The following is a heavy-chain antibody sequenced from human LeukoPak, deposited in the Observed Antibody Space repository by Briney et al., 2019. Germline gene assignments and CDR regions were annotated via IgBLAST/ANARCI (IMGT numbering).Heavy chain of an antibody. Sequence: GGSLRLSCAASGFTFDDYGMSWVRQAPGKGLEWVSGINWNGGSTGYADSVKGRFTISRDNSKNTLYLQMNSLRAEDTAVYHCAKDSVTTSYGWFDPWGQGTLVTVSS. CDR1: GFTFDDYG. V-gene: IGHV3-20*01. J-gene: IGHJ5*02. CDR2: INWNGGST. CDR3: AKDSVTTSYGWFDP. D-gene: IGHD4-17*01.